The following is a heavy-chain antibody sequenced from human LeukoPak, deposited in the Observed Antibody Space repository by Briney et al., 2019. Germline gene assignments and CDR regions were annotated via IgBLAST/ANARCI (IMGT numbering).Heavy chain of an antibody. CDR2: IYNSGST. Sequence: PSETLSLTCTVSGGSISDNYWSWIRQPPGKGLEWIGYIYNSGSTNYNPSLKSRVTISVDTSKNQFSLKLSSVTAADTAVYYCARENSNSWYLDYWGQGTLVTVSS. D-gene: IGHD6-13*01. CDR1: GGSISDNY. J-gene: IGHJ4*02. V-gene: IGHV4-59*01. CDR3: ARENSNSWYLDY.